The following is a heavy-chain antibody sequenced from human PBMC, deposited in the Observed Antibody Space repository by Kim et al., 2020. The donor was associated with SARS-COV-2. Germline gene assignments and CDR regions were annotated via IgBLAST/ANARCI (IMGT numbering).Heavy chain of an antibody. CDR3: AIDIAAASHDYYGMDV. J-gene: IGHJ6*02. D-gene: IGHD6-13*01. Sequence: SVKARCSISRDNSKNTLYLQMNSLRAEDTAVYYCAIDIAAASHDYYGMDVWGQGTTGTVSS. V-gene: IGHV3-23*01.